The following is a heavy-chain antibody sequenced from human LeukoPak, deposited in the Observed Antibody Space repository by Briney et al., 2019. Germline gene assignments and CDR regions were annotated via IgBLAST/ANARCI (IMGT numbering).Heavy chain of an antibody. V-gene: IGHV4-34*01. CDR3: ALDIVATISRGLDLHYYMDV. J-gene: IGHJ6*03. CDR1: GGSFSGYY. Sequence: SETLSLTCAVYGGSFSGYYWSWIRQPPGKGLEWIGEINHSGSTNYNPSLKSRVTISVDTSKNQFSLKLSSVTAADTAVYYCALDIVATISRGLDLHYYMDVWGKGTTVTVSS. D-gene: IGHD5-12*01. CDR2: INHSGST.